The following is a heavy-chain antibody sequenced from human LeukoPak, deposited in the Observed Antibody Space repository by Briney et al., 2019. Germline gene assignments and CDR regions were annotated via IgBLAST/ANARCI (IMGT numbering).Heavy chain of an antibody. D-gene: IGHD1-26*01. V-gene: IGHV3-23*01. CDR3: AKDLGSSIFDY. Sequence: GGSLRLSCAASGFPFSSYAMSWVHQAPRKELDWISAISGSGGSTYYADSVKGRFTISRDNSKNTLYLQMNSLRAEDTAVYYCAKDLGSSIFDYWGQGTLVTVSS. CDR1: GFPFSSYA. CDR2: ISGSGGST. J-gene: IGHJ4*02.